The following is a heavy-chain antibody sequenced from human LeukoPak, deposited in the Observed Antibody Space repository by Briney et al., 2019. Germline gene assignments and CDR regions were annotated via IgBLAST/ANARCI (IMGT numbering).Heavy chain of an antibody. CDR3: ARGGYYYDSSALIDY. J-gene: IGHJ4*02. Sequence: PSETLSLTCAVYGGSFSGYYWSWIRQPPGKGLEWIGEINHSGSTNYNPSLKSRVTISVDTSKDQFSLKLSSVTAADTAVYYCARGGYYYDSSALIDYWGQGTLVTVSS. CDR1: GGSFSGYY. D-gene: IGHD3-22*01. V-gene: IGHV4-34*01. CDR2: INHSGST.